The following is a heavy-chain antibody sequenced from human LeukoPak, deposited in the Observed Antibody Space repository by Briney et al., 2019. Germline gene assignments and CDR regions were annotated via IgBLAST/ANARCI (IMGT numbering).Heavy chain of an antibody. CDR1: GGSISSYY. D-gene: IGHD5-24*01. V-gene: IGHV4-4*07. CDR3: ARRKGGYNYQYYFDY. J-gene: IGHJ4*02. CDR2: IYTSGST. Sequence: TSETLSLTCTVSGGSISSYYWSWIRQPAGKGLEWIGRIYTSGSTYYNPSLKSRVTISVDTSKNQFSLKLSSVTAADTAVYYCARRKGGYNYQYYFDYWGQGTLVTVSS.